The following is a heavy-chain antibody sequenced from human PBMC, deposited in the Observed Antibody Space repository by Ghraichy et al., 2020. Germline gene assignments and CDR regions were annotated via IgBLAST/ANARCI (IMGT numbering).Heavy chain of an antibody. J-gene: IGHJ4*02. V-gene: IGHV3-7*03. CDR2: IKQDGSEK. Sequence: GGSLRLSCAASGFTFSSYWMSWVSQAPGKGLEWVANIKQDGSEKYYVDSVKGRFTISRDNAKNSLYLQMNSLRAEDTAVYYCARDNPIAYDFWSGYYFWEGGCDYWGQGTLVTVAS. D-gene: IGHD3-3*01. CDR1: GFTFSSYW. CDR3: ARDNPIAYDFWSGYYFWEGGCDY.